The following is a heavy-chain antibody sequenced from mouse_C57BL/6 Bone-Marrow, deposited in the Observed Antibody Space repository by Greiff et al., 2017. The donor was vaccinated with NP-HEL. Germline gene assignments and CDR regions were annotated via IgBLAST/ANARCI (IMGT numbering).Heavy chain of an antibody. V-gene: IGHV14-4*01. Sequence: EVKLMESGAELVRPGASVKLSCTASGFNIKDDYMHWVKQRPEQGLEWIGWIDPENGDTEYASKFQGKADITADTSSNTAYLQLSSLTSEDTAVYYCTVCAWFAYWGQGTLVTVSA. CDR2: IDPENGDT. J-gene: IGHJ3*01. CDR1: GFNIKDDY. D-gene: IGHD2-10*02. CDR3: TVCAWFAY.